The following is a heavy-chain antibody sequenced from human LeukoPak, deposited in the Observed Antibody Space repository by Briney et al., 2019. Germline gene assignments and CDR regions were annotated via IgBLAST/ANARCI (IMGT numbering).Heavy chain of an antibody. CDR1: GITVNTNY. J-gene: IGHJ6*03. CDR3: ARDPQPVEYSSSFYYYYYYMDV. Sequence: GGSLRLSCAASGITVNTNYMSWVRQAPGKGLEWVSIIYSGGATFYADSVKGRFTISRDNSKNTLYLQMNSLRAEDTAVYYCARDPQPVEYSSSFYYYYYYMDVWGKGTTVTVSS. CDR2: IYSGGAT. V-gene: IGHV3-66*02. D-gene: IGHD6-6*01.